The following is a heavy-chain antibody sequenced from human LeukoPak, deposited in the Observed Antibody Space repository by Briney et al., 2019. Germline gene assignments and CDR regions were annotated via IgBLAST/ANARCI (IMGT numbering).Heavy chain of an antibody. CDR3: ARGRGVEILRYFDWLSNYYYYYGMDV. Sequence: ASVKVSCKASGYTFTSYDINWVRQATGQGLEWMGWMNPNSGNTGYAQKFQGRVTMTRNTSISTAYMGLSSLRSEDTAVYYCARGRGVEILRYFDWLSNYYYYYGMDVWGQGTTVTVSS. J-gene: IGHJ6*02. D-gene: IGHD3-9*01. CDR1: GYTFTSYD. CDR2: MNPNSGNT. V-gene: IGHV1-8*01.